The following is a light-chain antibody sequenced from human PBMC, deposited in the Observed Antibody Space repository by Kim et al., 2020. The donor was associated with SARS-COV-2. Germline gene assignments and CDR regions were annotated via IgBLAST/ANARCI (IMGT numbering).Light chain of an antibody. CDR2: AAS. J-gene: IGKJ5*01. Sequence: DIQMTQSPSSLSASVGDRVTITCRSSQDISNSLAWFQQKPGKAPESLIFAASSLQSGVPSKFSGSGSGTDFTLTISSLQPEDFATYYCQQYDNYPPTFGRGTRLEIK. CDR1: QDISNS. V-gene: IGKV1-16*02. CDR3: QQYDNYPPT.